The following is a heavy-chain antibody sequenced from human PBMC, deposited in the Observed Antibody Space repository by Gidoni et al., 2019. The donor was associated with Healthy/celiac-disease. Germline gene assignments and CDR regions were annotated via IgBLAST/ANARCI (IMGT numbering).Heavy chain of an antibody. D-gene: IGHD3-16*01. Sequence: EVQLLESGGGLVQPGGSLGLSCAASGFTFTTYAMSWVRQAPGKGLEWVSSISGSGGSTYYADSVKGRFTISRDNSKNTLYLQMNSLRAEDTAIYYCAKDQEGGGGLYYFDYWGQGTLVTVSS. CDR3: AKDQEGGGGLYYFDY. CDR2: ISGSGGST. J-gene: IGHJ4*02. V-gene: IGHV3-23*01. CDR1: GFTFTTYA.